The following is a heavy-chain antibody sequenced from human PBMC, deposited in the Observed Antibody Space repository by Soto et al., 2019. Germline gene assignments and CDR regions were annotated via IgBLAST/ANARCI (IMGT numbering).Heavy chain of an antibody. D-gene: IGHD6-19*01. Sequence: EVQLVESGGGLVQPGGSLRLSCAASGFTFSSYWMSWVRQAPGKGLEWVANIKQGGSEKYYVDSVKGRFTISRDNAKNSLYLQMNCLRAEDTVVYYCARGIAVAGIVYWGQGTLVTVSS. J-gene: IGHJ4*02. CDR2: IKQGGSEK. V-gene: IGHV3-7*04. CDR3: ARGIAVAGIVY. CDR1: GFTFSSYW.